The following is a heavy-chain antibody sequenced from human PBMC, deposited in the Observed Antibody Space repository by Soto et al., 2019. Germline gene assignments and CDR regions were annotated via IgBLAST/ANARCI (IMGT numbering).Heavy chain of an antibody. V-gene: IGHV3-23*01. J-gene: IGHJ4*02. D-gene: IGHD2-15*01. Sequence: GGSLRLSCAASGFTFSSYAMSWVRQAPGEGLEWVSAISGSGGSTYYADSVKGRFTISRDNSKNTLYLQMNSLRAEDTAVYYCAKEGDIVVVVAALEYWGQGTLVTVSS. CDR2: ISGSGGST. CDR1: GFTFSSYA. CDR3: AKEGDIVVVVAALEY.